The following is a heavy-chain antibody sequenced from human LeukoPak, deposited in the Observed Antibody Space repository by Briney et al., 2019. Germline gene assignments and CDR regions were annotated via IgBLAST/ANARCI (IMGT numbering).Heavy chain of an antibody. D-gene: IGHD2-2*01. CDR2: ITSTSSYI. CDR3: AKVRGYCSSTSCSATWFDP. CDR1: GFTFSNYN. J-gene: IGHJ5*02. V-gene: IGHV3-21*01. Sequence: GGSLRLSCAASGFTFSNYNMNWVRQAPGKGLEWVSSITSTSSYIYYADSVKGRFTISRDNAKNTLYLQMNSLRAEDTAVYYCAKVRGYCSSTSCSATWFDPWGQGTLVTVSS.